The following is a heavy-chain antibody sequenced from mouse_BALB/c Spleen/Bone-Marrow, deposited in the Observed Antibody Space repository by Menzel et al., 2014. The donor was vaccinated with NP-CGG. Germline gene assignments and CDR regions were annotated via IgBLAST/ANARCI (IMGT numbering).Heavy chain of an antibody. J-gene: IGHJ2*01. CDR2: IDPANGNT. D-gene: IGHD2-4*01. CDR3: ARYDYGVYFDY. V-gene: IGHV14-3*02. CDR1: GFNIKDTY. Sequence: VQLQQSGAELVKPGASVKLSCTASGFNIKDTYMHWVKQRPEQGLEWIGRIDPANGNTKYDPKFQGKATITADTSSNTAYLQLSSLTSEDTAVYYCARYDYGVYFDYWGQGTTLTASS.